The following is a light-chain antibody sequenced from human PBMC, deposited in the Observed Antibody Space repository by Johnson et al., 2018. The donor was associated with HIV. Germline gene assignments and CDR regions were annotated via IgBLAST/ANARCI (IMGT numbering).Light chain of an antibody. V-gene: IGLV1-51*01. Sequence: QSVLTQPPSVSAAPGQRVTISCSGSSSNIGNNYVSWYQQFPGTAPKLLIYDNNKRPSGIPDRFSGSKSGTSATLGITGLKTGDEADYYCGTWDSSRGTGWVFGTGTKVTVL. CDR1: SSNIGNNY. CDR2: DNN. CDR3: GTWDSSRGTGWV. J-gene: IGLJ1*01.